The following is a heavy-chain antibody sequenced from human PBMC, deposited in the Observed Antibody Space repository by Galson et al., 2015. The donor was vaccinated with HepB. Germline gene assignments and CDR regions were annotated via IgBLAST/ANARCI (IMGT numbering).Heavy chain of an antibody. V-gene: IGHV1-18*01. CDR3: ARDPLGYDSSGYADY. CDR1: GGTFSSYG. CDR2: ISAYNGNT. D-gene: IGHD3-22*01. J-gene: IGHJ4*02. Sequence: SVKVSCKASGGTFSSYGISWVRQAPGQGLEWMGWISAYNGNTNYAQKLQGRVTMTTDTSTSTAYMELRSLRSDDTAVYYCARDPLGYDSSGYADYWGQGTLVTVSS.